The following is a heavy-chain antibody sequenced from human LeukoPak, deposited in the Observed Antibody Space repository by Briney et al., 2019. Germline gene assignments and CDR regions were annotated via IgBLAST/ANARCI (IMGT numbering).Heavy chain of an antibody. Sequence: PGGSLRLSCAASGFTFSSFWMSWVRQAPGKGLEWVANIKEDGSEKYYVDSVKGRFTISRDNAKNSLFLQMNSLRGDDTAMYYCARDGSSRFAYWGQGTLVTVSS. J-gene: IGHJ4*02. CDR3: ARDGSSRFAY. CDR1: GFTFSSFW. D-gene: IGHD1-26*01. CDR2: IKEDGSEK. V-gene: IGHV3-7*01.